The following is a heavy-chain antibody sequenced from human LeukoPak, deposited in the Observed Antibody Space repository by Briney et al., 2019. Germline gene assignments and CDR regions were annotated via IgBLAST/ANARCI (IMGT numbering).Heavy chain of an antibody. J-gene: IGHJ5*02. CDR2: ISGSGGST. V-gene: IGHV3-23*01. CDR3: AKDRLAVGGPNWFDP. CDR1: GFTFSSYA. D-gene: IGHD1-26*01. Sequence: PGGSLRLSCAASGFTFSSYAMSWVRQAPGKGLEWVSAISGSGGSTYYADFVKGRFTISRDSSKNTLYLQMNSLRAEDTAVYYCAKDRLAVGGPNWFDPWGQGTLVTFSS.